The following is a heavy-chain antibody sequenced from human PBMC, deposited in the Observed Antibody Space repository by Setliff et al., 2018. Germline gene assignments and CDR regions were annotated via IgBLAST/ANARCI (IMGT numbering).Heavy chain of an antibody. CDR1: GFTFSSYG. J-gene: IGHJ6*02. CDR3: ARVKPFAMDV. Sequence: GGSLRLSCAASGFTFSSYGMHWVRQAPGKGLEWVTFVRYDEGNKYYADSVKGRFTVSRDNAENSLYLQMNRLRAEDTAVYYCARVKPFAMDVWGQGTTVTVSS. V-gene: IGHV3-30*02. CDR2: VRYDEGNK.